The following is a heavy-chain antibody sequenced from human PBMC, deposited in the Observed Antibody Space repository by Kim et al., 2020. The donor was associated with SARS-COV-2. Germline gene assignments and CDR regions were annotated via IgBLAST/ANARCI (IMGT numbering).Heavy chain of an antibody. CDR3: ATYYYDSSGYAYFDY. J-gene: IGHJ4*02. Sequence: ASVKVSCKASGYTFTSYAMNWVRQAPGQGLEWMGWINTNTGNPTYAQGFTGRFVFYLDTSVSTAYLQISSLKAEDTAVYYCATYYYDSSGYAYFDYWGQGTLVTVSS. D-gene: IGHD3-22*01. V-gene: IGHV7-4-1*02. CDR2: INTNTGNP. CDR1: GYTFTSYA.